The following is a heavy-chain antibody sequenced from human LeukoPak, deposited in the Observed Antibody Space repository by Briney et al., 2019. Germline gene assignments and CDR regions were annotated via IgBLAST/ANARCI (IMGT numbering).Heavy chain of an antibody. CDR2: ISSNGGST. CDR3: AVNYYDSSGSYFNYFDY. D-gene: IGHD3-22*01. V-gene: IGHV3-64*04. Sequence: GGSLRLSCSASGXTFSSYAMYWVRQAPGKGLEYVSGISSNGGSTYYADSVKGRFTISRDNSKNTLYLQMNSLRAEDTAVYYCAVNYYDSSGSYFNYFDYWGQGTLVTVSS. J-gene: IGHJ4*02. CDR1: GXTFSSYA.